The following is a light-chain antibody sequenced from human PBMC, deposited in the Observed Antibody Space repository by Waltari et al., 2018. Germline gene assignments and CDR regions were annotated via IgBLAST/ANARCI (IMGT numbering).Light chain of an antibody. V-gene: IGKV3-20*01. CDR2: SAS. CDR1: QSVSSNS. CDR3: QQYGSSAWT. Sequence: EIVLTPSPGTLPLSPGQRATLSCRASQSVSSNSLAWFQQKVGQAPRLLIYSASIRATGIPDRFTGSGSGTDFTLTISRLEPEDFTMYYCQQYGSSAWTFGQGTKVEIK. J-gene: IGKJ1*01.